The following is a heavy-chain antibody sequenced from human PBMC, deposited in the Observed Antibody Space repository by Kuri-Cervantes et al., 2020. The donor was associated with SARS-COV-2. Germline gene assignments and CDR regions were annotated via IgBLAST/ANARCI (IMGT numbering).Heavy chain of an antibody. CDR2: IIPILGIA. J-gene: IGHJ6*02. CDR1: GYTFTSYA. V-gene: IGHV1-69*04. CDR3: AADMAYCGGDCYSNYYYYYGMDV. D-gene: IGHD2-21*02. Sequence: SVKVSCKASGYTFTSYAMHWVRQAPGQGLEWMGRIIPILGIANYAQKFQGRVTIIADKSTSTAYMELSSLRSEDTAVYYCAADMAYCGGDCYSNYYYYYGMDVWGQGTTVTVSS.